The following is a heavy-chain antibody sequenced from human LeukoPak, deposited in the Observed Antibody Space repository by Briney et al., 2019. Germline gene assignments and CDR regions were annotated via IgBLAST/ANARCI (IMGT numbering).Heavy chain of an antibody. Sequence: ASVRVSCKASGYPFSAHFLNWVRQGPGQGLEWMGNIDTTTGNPRYAQDFTGRFVFSLDTSVSTAYLQITSLKADDTAAYYCVRGTPTPGMDYWGQGTQVTVSS. CDR3: VRGTPTPGMDY. J-gene: IGHJ4*02. CDR2: IDTTTGNP. CDR1: GYPFSAHF. V-gene: IGHV7-4-1*02. D-gene: IGHD3-10*01.